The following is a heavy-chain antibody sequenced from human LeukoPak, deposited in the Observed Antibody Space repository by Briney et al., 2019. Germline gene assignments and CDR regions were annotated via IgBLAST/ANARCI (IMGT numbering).Heavy chain of an antibody. Sequence: GGSLRLSCAASGFTFGSYGMHWVRQVPGKGLEWVSYISSSGSTIYYADSVKGRFTISRDNAKNSLYLQMNSLRAEDTAVYYCARDVVGATGYWGQGTLVTVSS. D-gene: IGHD1-26*01. V-gene: IGHV3-48*04. CDR2: ISSSGSTI. CDR3: ARDVVGATGY. J-gene: IGHJ4*02. CDR1: GFTFGSYG.